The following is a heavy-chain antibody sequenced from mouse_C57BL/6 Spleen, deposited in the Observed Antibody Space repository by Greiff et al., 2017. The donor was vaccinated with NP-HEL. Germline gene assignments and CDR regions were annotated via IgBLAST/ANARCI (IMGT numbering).Heavy chain of an antibody. D-gene: IGHD3-3*01. J-gene: IGHJ3*01. CDR1: GFTFSSYG. V-gene: IGHV5-6*01. Sequence: EVQLVESGGDLVKPGGSLKLSCAASGFTFSSYGMSWVRQTPDKRLEWVATISSGGSYTYYPDSVKGRFTISRDNAKNTLYLQMSSLKSEDTAMYYCARHWDRAWFAYWGQGTLVTVSA. CDR2: ISSGGSYT. CDR3: ARHWDRAWFAY.